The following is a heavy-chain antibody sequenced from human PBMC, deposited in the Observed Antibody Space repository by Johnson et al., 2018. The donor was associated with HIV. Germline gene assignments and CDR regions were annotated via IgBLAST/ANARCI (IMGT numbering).Heavy chain of an antibody. CDR1: GFTFSSYD. D-gene: IGHD2-15*01. CDR2: IGTAGDT. V-gene: IGHV3-13*01. J-gene: IGHJ3*02. CDR3: AKDIRRYCSGGSCAGDAFDI. Sequence: VQLVESGGGVVQPGRSLRLSCAASGFTFSSYDMHWVRQATGKGLEWVSAIGTAGDTYYPGSVKGRFTISRDNSKNTLYLQMNSLRAEDTAVYYCAKDIRRYCSGGSCAGDAFDIWGQGTMVTVSS.